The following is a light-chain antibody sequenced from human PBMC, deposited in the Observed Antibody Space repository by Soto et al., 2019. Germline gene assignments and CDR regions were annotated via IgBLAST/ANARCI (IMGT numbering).Light chain of an antibody. Sequence: IVLPQSPATLSVSPGERAALSCRASQSVSNNLAWYQQKPGQPPRLLIFGASTRATGIPARFSGSGSEAEFALTISTLQSEDFAVYYCQQYSVWPLTFGGGTKVDIK. CDR3: QQYSVWPLT. CDR2: GAS. CDR1: QSVSNN. V-gene: IGKV3D-15*01. J-gene: IGKJ4*01.